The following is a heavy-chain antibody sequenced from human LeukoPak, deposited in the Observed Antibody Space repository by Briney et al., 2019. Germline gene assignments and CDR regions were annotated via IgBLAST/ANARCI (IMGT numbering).Heavy chain of an antibody. V-gene: IGHV4-59*01. CDR2: IYYSGST. CDR3: ARVWYSSTQGPYYFDY. Sequence: SETLSLACTVSGGSISSYYWSWIRQPPGKGLEWIGYIYYSGSTNYNPSLKSRVTISVDTSKNQFSLKLSSVTAADTAVYYCARVWYSSTQGPYYFDYWGQGTLVTVSS. J-gene: IGHJ4*02. CDR1: GGSISSYY. D-gene: IGHD6-13*01.